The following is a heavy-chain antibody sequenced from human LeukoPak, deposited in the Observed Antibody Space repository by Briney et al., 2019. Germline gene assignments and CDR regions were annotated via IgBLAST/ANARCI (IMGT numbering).Heavy chain of an antibody. V-gene: IGHV1-69*13. CDR2: IIPIFGTA. J-gene: IGHJ5*02. CDR1: GGTFSSYA. Sequence: SVKVSCKASGGTFSSYAISWVRQAPGQGLEWMGGIIPIFGTANYAQKFQGRVTITADGSTSTAYMELSSLRSEDTAVYYCARCSLDIVVVANWFDPWGQGTLVIVSS. D-gene: IGHD2-2*03. CDR3: ARCSLDIVVVANWFDP.